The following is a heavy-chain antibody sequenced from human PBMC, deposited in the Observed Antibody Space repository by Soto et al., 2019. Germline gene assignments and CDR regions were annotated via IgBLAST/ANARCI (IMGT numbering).Heavy chain of an antibody. J-gene: IGHJ4*02. CDR1: GFTFSDHY. V-gene: IGHV3-72*01. Sequence: PGGSLRLSCAASGFTFSDHYMDWVRQAPGKGLEWVGRTRNKANSYTTEYAASVKGRFTISRDDSKDSLYLQMNSLKTEDTAVYYCVKVASCDSGSCYKHFDYWGQGTLVTVSS. CDR3: VKVASCDSGSCYKHFDY. D-gene: IGHD3-10*01. CDR2: TRNKANSYTT.